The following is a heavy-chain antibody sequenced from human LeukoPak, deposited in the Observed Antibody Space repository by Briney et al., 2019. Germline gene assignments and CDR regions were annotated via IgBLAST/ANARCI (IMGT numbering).Heavy chain of an antibody. D-gene: IGHD6-13*01. CDR1: GSTFSSYA. J-gene: IGHJ3*02. Sequence: SVRVSCKASGSTFSSYAISWVRQAPGQGLEWMGGIIPIFGTANYAQKFQGRVTITADESTSTAYMELSSLRSEDTAVYYCARRIAAAGANAFDIWGQGTMVTVSS. CDR3: ARRIAAAGANAFDI. CDR2: IIPIFGTA. V-gene: IGHV1-69*13.